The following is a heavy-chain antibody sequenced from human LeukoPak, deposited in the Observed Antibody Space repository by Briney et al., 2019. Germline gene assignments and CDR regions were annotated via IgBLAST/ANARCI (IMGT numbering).Heavy chain of an antibody. D-gene: IGHD4-11*01. J-gene: IGHJ4*02. Sequence: GASVKVSCKASGYTSTGYYMHWVRQAPGQGLEWMGWINPNSGGTNYAQKFQGRVTMTRDTSISTAYMELSRLRSDDTAVYYCASEATMYTYSNYRFDYWGQGTLVTVSS. CDR1: GYTSTGYY. V-gene: IGHV1-2*02. CDR2: INPNSGGT. CDR3: ASEATMYTYSNYRFDY.